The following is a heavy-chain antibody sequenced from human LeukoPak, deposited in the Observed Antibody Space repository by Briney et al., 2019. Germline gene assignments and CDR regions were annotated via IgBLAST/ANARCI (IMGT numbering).Heavy chain of an antibody. V-gene: IGHV3-30*03. CDR1: GFTFSSYG. D-gene: IGHD5-12*01. CDR3: ARDPGGYGGYFDY. Sequence: GGSLRLSCAASGFTFSSYGMHWVRQAPGKGLEWVAVISYDGSNKYYADSVKGRFTISRDNSKNTLYLQMNSLRAEDTAVYYCARDPGGYGGYFDYWGQGTLVTVSS. CDR2: ISYDGSNK. J-gene: IGHJ4*02.